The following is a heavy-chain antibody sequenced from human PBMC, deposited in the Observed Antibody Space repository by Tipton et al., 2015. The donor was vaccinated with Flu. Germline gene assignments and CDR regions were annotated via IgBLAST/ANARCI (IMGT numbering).Heavy chain of an antibody. V-gene: IGHV4-4*07. CDR3: ASSGFGKGDF. Sequence: TLSLTCTVSGGSISSYFWSWIRQPAGKGLEWIGRTHASGSTNYNPSLKSRVTMSIDTSKNQFSLRLSPVIAADTAVYYCASSGFGKGDFWGQGTLVTVSS. CDR1: GGSISSYF. J-gene: IGHJ4*02. D-gene: IGHD3-10*01. CDR2: THASGST.